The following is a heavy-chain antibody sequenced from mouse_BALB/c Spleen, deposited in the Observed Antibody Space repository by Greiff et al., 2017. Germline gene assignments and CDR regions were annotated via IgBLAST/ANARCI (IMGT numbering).Heavy chain of an antibody. CDR1: GFTFSSYA. J-gene: IGHJ2*01. CDR2: ISSGGST. D-gene: IGHD1-2*01. V-gene: IGHV5-6-5*01. Sequence: EVHLVESGGGLVKPGGSLKLSCAASGFTFSSYAMPWVRQTPEKRLEWVASISSGGSTYYPDSVKGRFTISRDNARNILYLQMSSLRSEDTAMYYCARGVTTAIFDYWGQGTTLTVSS. CDR3: ARGVTTAIFDY.